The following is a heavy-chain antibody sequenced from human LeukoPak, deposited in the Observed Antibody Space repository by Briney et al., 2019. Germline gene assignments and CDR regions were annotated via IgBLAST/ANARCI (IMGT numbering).Heavy chain of an antibody. CDR2: ISSSSSTI. J-gene: IGHJ4*02. D-gene: IGHD1-1*01. CDR1: GFTFSSYS. CDR3: ARDLEHHPPN. V-gene: IGHV3-48*01. Sequence: GGSLRLSCAASGFTFSSYSMNWVRQAPGKGLEWVSYISSSSSTIYYADSVKGRFTISRDNAKNSLYLQMNSLRAEDTAVYYCARDLEHHPPNWGQGTLVTVSS.